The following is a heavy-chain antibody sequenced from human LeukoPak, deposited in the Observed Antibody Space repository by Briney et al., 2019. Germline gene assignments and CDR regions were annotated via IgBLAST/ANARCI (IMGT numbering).Heavy chain of an antibody. J-gene: IGHJ5*02. V-gene: IGHV3-64D*09. CDR3: VKGYCSGGSCRVDFDP. CDR2: VSNNGYST. D-gene: IGHD2-15*01. Sequence: GGSLRLSCSASGFTFSSYAMHWVRQAPGKGLEYVSAVSNNGYSTYYADSVKGRFTISRDNSKNTLYLQMSSLRTEDTAMYYCVKGYCSGGSCRVDFDPWGQGTLVTVSS. CDR1: GFTFSSYA.